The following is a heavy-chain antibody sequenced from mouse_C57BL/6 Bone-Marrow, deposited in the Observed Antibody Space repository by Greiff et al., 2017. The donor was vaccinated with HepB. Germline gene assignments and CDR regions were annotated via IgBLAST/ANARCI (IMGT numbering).Heavy chain of an antibody. CDR1: GYTFTDYE. D-gene: IGHD2-14*01. V-gene: IGHV1-15*01. J-gene: IGHJ4*01. Sequence: VQLVESGAELVRPGASVTLSCKASGYTFTDYEMHWVKQTPVHGLEWIGAIDPETGGTAYNQKFKGKAILTADKSSSTAYMELRSLTSEDSAVYYCTRDRYYYAMDYWGQGTSVTVSS. CDR3: TRDRYYYAMDY. CDR2: IDPETGGT.